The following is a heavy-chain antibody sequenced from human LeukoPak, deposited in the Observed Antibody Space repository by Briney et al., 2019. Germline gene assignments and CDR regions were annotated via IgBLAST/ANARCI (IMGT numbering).Heavy chain of an antibody. CDR3: ARGVRIATARDYYYYYYLDV. Sequence: ASVKVSCKASGYTFASRDINWVRQATGHGLEWIGWMNPNNGNTVYAEGFQGRVTMTRNTSTSTAIMELSSLVSGDTAVYYCARGVRIATARDYYYYYYLDVWGKGTTVTVAS. CDR2: MNPNNGNT. CDR1: GYTFASRD. D-gene: IGHD5-18*01. V-gene: IGHV1-8*01. J-gene: IGHJ6*03.